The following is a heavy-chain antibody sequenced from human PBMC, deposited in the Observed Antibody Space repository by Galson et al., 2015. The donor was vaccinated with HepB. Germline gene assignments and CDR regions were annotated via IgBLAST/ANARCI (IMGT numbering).Heavy chain of an antibody. CDR1: GDSVSSNSAA. Sequence: CAISGDSVSSNSAAWNWIRQSPSRGLEWLGRTYYRSKWYNDYAVSVKSRITINPDTSTNQFSLQLNSVTPEDTAVYYCARLPYCSSTGCYGIDYYGMDVWGQGTTVTVSS. CDR2: TYYRSKWYN. J-gene: IGHJ6*02. CDR3: ARLPYCSSTGCYGIDYYGMDV. V-gene: IGHV6-1*01. D-gene: IGHD2-2*01.